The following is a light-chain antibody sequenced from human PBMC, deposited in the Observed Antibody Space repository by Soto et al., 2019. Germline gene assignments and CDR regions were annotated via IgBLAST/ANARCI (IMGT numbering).Light chain of an antibody. CDR2: AAS. V-gene: IGKV1-27*01. CDR3: QKYNSAPWT. Sequence: DIQMTQSPSSLSASVGDRVTITCRASQVISNYLAWYQQKPGKVPKLLIYAASTLQSGVPFRFSGSGSGTDFTLTISSLQPEDVATSYCQKYNSAPWTFGQGTKVEIK. J-gene: IGKJ1*01. CDR1: QVISNY.